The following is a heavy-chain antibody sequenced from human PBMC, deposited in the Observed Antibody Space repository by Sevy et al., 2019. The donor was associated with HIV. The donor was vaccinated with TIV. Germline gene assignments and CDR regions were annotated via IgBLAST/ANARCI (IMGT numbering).Heavy chain of an antibody. Sequence: GGSLRLSCAASGFTFDDYAMHWVRQAPGKGLEWVSGISWHSGSTDYADSVKGRFTISRDNAKNSLYLQMKSLRADDTDMYYCARDRDDGYCTNGVCFNFDNWGQGTLVTVSS. D-gene: IGHD2-8*01. CDR2: ISWHSGST. J-gene: IGHJ4*01. V-gene: IGHV3-9*01. CDR3: ARDRDDGYCTNGVCFNFDN. CDR1: GFTFDDYA.